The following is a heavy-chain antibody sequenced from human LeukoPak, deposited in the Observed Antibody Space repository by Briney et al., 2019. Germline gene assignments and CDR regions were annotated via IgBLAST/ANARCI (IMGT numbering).Heavy chain of an antibody. CDR3: AKAPMYGGYPDY. V-gene: IGHV3-23*01. CDR2: ISSGGST. D-gene: IGHD5-12*01. Sequence: GGSLRLSCVASGFTFSRYSMSWVRQAPGKGLEWVSSISSGGSTYYADSVQGRFTISRDNSKNTLYLQMNSLRAEDTAVHYCAKAPMYGGYPDYWGQGTLVTVSS. J-gene: IGHJ4*02. CDR1: GFTFSRYS.